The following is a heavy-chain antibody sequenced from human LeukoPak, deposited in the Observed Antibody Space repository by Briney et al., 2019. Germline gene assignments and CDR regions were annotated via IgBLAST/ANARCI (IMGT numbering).Heavy chain of an antibody. V-gene: IGHV3-9*01. J-gene: IGHJ6*02. CDR3: AKALRAPGNSDYYYGMDV. CDR2: ISWNSGSI. D-gene: IGHD1-1*01. CDR1: GFTFDDYA. Sequence: PGGSLRLSCAASGFTFDDYAMHWVRQAPGKGLEWVSGISWNSGSIGYADSVKGRFTISRDNAKNSLYLQMNSLRAEDTALYYCAKALRAPGNSDYYYGMDVWGQGTTVTVSS.